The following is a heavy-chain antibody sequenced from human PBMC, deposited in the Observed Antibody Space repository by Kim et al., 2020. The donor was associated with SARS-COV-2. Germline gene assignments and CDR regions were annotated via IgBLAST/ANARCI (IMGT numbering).Heavy chain of an antibody. D-gene: IGHD3-16*02. CDR1: GYTFTNYA. Sequence: ASVKVSCKASGYTFTNYAISWVRQAPGQGLEWMGWINTDTGNPTYAQALTGRIVFSVDTSVSTTYLQISSLKAEDTALYYCARVIWGSYRYTDSWGQGTLVTVSS. V-gene: IGHV7-4-1*02. CDR3: ARVIWGSYRYTDS. J-gene: IGHJ4*02. CDR2: INTDTGNP.